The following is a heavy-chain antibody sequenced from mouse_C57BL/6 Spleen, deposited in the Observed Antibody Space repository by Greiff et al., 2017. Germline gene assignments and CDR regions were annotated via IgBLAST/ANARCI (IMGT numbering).Heavy chain of an antibody. CDR3: AREGGSSYCWFAY. J-gene: IGHJ3*01. D-gene: IGHD1-1*01. Sequence: QVQLQQPGAELVKPGASVKMSCKASGYTFTSYWITWVKQRPGQGLEWIGDIYPGSGSTNYNEKFKSKATLTVDTSSSTAYMQLSSLTSEDSAVYYCAREGGSSYCWFAYWGQGTLVTVSA. CDR1: GYTFTSYW. CDR2: IYPGSGST. V-gene: IGHV1-55*01.